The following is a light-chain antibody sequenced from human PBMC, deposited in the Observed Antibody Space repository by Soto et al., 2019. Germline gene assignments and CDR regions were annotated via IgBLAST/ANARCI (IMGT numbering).Light chain of an antibody. J-gene: IGKJ1*01. Sequence: DIHMTQSPSTLSASVGDRVTITCRASQSIRSWLAWYQQKPGKAPKLLIYKASSLQSGVPSRFSGSGSGTEFTLTISSLLPDDFATYYCLQYNNYWTFGQGTKVEIK. CDR3: LQYNNYWT. CDR2: KAS. CDR1: QSIRSW. V-gene: IGKV1-5*03.